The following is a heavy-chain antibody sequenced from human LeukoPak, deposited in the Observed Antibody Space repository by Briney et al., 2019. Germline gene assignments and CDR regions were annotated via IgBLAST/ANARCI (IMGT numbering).Heavy chain of an antibody. J-gene: IGHJ4*02. D-gene: IGHD2-8*01. CDR2: TYYRSKWYN. CDR1: GDSISSNSAA. Sequence: SQTLSLTCAISGDSISSNSAAWDWIRQSPWRGLEWLGRTYYRSKWYNGYAVSVKSRITINPDTSKNQFSLQLNSVTPEDAAMYYCARSFNGFIDSWGQGTLVTVSS. CDR3: ARSFNGFIDS. V-gene: IGHV6-1*01.